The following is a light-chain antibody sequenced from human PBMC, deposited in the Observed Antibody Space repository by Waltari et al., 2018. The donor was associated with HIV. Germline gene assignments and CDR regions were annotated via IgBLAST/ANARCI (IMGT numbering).Light chain of an antibody. V-gene: IGLV1-44*01. J-gene: IGLJ2*01. Sequence: QSVLAQPPSVSGTPGQRVTISRSGTTSHIGTNVLNLYQQVTVTAPKLLISSNNRRPSGVPDRCSGFKSGTSASLAINGLQSEDEADYYCATWDDTPTGHVLFGGGTKVTVL. CDR3: ATWDDTPTGHVL. CDR2: SNN. CDR1: TSHIGTNV.